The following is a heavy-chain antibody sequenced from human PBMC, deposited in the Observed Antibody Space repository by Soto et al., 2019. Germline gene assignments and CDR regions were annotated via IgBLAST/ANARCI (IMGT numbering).Heavy chain of an antibody. CDR3: ARFSAYSSSRGTLDY. J-gene: IGHJ4*02. D-gene: IGHD6-6*01. V-gene: IGHV4-59*01. CDR2: IYYSGST. CDR1: GGSISSYY. Sequence: SETLSLTCTVSGGSISSYYWSWIRQPPGKGLEWIGYIYYSGSTNYNPSLKSRVTISVDTSKNQFSLKLSSVTAADTAVYYCARFSAYSSSRGTLDYWGQGTLVTVSS.